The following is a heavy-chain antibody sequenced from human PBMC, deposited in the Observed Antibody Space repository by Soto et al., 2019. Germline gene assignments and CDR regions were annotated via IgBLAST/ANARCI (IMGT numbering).Heavy chain of an antibody. CDR3: ARGDYGTGGYPFPYFDY. Sequence: ASVKVSCKASGYSFTGYYIHWVRQAPGQGLEWMGWINPDSGASNYAQNFQGRVTLTSDTSISTASMDLTSLTSDDTAVYYCARGDYGTGGYPFPYFDYWGQGTLVTVSS. D-gene: IGHD2-8*02. CDR2: INPDSGAS. CDR1: GYSFTGYY. J-gene: IGHJ4*02. V-gene: IGHV1-2*02.